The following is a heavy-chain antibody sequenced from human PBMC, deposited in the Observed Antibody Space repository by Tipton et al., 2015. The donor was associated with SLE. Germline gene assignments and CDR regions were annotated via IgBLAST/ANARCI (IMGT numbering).Heavy chain of an antibody. CDR1: GDSITTDSDY. CDR3: ARGGL. CDR2: IYYSGTT. V-gene: IGHV4-39*07. Sequence: TLSLTCTVSGDSITTDSDYWGWIRQPPGKGLEWIGNIYYSGTTYYNSSLKSRVTMSVDTSKNQVSLKLSSVTAADTAVYYCARGGLWGQGTLVTVSS. J-gene: IGHJ4*02. D-gene: IGHD1-26*01.